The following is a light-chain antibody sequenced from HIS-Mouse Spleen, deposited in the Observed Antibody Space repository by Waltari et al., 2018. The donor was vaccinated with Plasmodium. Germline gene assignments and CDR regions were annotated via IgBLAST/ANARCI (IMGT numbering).Light chain of an antibody. V-gene: IGLV2-11*01. CDR2: DVS. CDR3: CSYAGSYTLV. CDR1: SSDVGGYNY. Sequence: QSALTQPRSVSGSPGQSVTISCTGTSSDVGGYNYVSWYQQHPGKAPKLMIYDVSTRPSGVPCRCSGSKSGNTASLTISVLQAEDDADNYCCSYAGSYTLVFGGGTKLTVL. J-gene: IGLJ2*01.